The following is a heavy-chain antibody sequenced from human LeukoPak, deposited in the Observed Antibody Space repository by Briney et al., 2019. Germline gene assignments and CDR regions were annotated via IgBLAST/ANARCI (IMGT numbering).Heavy chain of an antibody. CDR3: ARRSGSLFDY. J-gene: IGHJ4*02. D-gene: IGHD1-26*01. V-gene: IGHV4-39*01. CDR2: IYYSGST. CDR1: GGSISSSSYY. Sequence: SETLSLTCTVSGGSISSSSYYWGWIRQPPGKGLEWIGSIYYSGSTYYNPSLKSRVTISVDTSKNQFSLKLSSVTAADTAVYYCARRSGSLFDYWGQGTLVTVSS.